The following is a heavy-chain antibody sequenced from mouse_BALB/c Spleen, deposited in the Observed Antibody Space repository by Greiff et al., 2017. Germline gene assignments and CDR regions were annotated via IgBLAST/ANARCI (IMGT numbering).Heavy chain of an antibody. CDR1: GYTFTSYW. CDR3: ARRGIYYGNYAYFDV. Sequence: QVQLKQPGAELVKPGASVKLSCKASGYTFTSYWMHWVKQRPGQGLEWIGEINPSNGRTNYNEKFKSKATLTVDKSSSTAYMQLSSLTSEDSAVYYCARRGIYYGNYAYFDVWGAGTTVTVSS. CDR2: INPSNGRT. J-gene: IGHJ1*01. V-gene: IGHV1S81*02. D-gene: IGHD2-1*01.